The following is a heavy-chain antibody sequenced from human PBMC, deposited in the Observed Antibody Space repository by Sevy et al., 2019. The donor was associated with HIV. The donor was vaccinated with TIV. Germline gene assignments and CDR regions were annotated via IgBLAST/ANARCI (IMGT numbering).Heavy chain of an antibody. D-gene: IGHD4-4*01. J-gene: IGHJ5*02. V-gene: IGHV3-30*02. CDR3: ARETDNSARWLDP. CDR2: IWHDGSNN. Sequence: GGSLRLSCAASGFTFNFHGMHWVRQAPGKGLEWVAFIWHDGSNNYMANSVKGRFTIARDNSKNTLFLQMNSLKVEDTAVYYCARETDNSARWLDPWGQGTLVTVSS. CDR1: GFTFNFHG.